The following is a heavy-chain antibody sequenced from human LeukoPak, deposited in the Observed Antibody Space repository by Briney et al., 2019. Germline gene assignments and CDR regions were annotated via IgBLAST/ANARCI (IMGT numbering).Heavy chain of an antibody. CDR3: ARDVAGRFDP. V-gene: IGHV1-2*04. Sequence: ASVKVSCKASGGTFSSYAISWVRQAPGQGLEWMGWINPNSGGTNYAQKFQGWVTMTRDTSISTAYMELSRLRSDDTAVYYCARDVAGRFDPWGQGTLVTVSS. J-gene: IGHJ5*02. D-gene: IGHD6-19*01. CDR2: INPNSGGT. CDR1: GGTFSSYA.